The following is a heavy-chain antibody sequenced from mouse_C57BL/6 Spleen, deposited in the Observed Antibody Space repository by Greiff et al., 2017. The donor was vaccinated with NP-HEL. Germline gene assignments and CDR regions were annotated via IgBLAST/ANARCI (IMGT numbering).Heavy chain of an antibody. D-gene: IGHD1-1*01. CDR1: GYTFTSYW. Sequence: QVQLQQPGAELVRPGSSVKLSCKASGYTFTSYWMHWVKQRPIQGLEWIGNIDPSDSETHYNQKFKDKATLTVDKSSSTAYMQLSSLTSEDSAVYYCARSYYGSGYAMDYWGQGTSVTVSS. CDR3: ARSYYGSGYAMDY. J-gene: IGHJ4*01. CDR2: IDPSDSET. V-gene: IGHV1-52*01.